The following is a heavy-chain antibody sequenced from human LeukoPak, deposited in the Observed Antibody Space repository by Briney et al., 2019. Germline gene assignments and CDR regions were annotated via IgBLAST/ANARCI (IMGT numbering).Heavy chain of an antibody. CDR3: ARPSSRDYPYSFDY. J-gene: IGHJ4*02. D-gene: IGHD4-11*01. CDR1: GFTFTSYA. Sequence: GGSLRLSCAASGFTFTSYAMSCVRQAPGKGLEWVSAISSSGGTTYYADSVKGRFTISRDNSKNTLYLQMNSLRAEDTAVYYCARPSSRDYPYSFDYWGQGTLVTVS. V-gene: IGHV3-23*01. CDR2: ISSSGGTT.